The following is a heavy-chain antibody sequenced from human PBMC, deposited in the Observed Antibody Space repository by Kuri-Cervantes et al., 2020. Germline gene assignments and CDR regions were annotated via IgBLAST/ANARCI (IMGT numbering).Heavy chain of an antibody. CDR3: AREYGGPERYYDSSGYPISHFDY. V-gene: IGHV1-46*01. CDR1: GYTFTSYY. D-gene: IGHD3-22*01. Sequence: ASVKVSCKASGYTFTSYYMHWVRQAPGQGLEWMGIINPSGGSTSYAQKFQGRVTMTRDTSTSTVYMELSSLRSEDTAVYYCAREYGGPERYYDSSGYPISHFDYWGQGTLVTVSS. CDR2: INPSGGST. J-gene: IGHJ4*02.